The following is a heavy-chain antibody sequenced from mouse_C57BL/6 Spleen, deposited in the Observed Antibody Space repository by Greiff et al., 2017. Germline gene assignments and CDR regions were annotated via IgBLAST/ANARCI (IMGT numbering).Heavy chain of an antibody. CDR3: ARGDDYGSDRCAY. CDR2: IDPSDSYT. CDR1: GYTFTSYW. Sequence: QVQLQQPGAELVKPGASVKLSCKASGYTFTSYWMQWVKQRPGQGLEWIGEIDPSDSYTNYNQKFKGKATLTVDTSSSTADMKLSSLTSEDSTVYYCARGDDYGSDRCAYWGQGTLLTVSA. V-gene: IGHV1-50*01. D-gene: IGHD1-1*01. J-gene: IGHJ3*01.